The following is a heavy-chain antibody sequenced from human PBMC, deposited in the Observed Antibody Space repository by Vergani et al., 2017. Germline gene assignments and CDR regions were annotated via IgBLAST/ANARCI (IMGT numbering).Heavy chain of an antibody. CDR2: ISWNSDYV. Sequence: EVQLVESGGGLIQPGRSLTLSCVASGFTFEDYAMHWVRQSPGRGLEWIAGISWNSDYVGYADSEKGRFSISRDNAKNSLSLQMDSLRDEDTAFYYCVKGQITISAGHFDSWGQGTLVTVS. D-gene: IGHD6-13*01. J-gene: IGHJ4*02. CDR3: VKGQITISAGHFDS. CDR1: GFTFEDYA. V-gene: IGHV3-9*01.